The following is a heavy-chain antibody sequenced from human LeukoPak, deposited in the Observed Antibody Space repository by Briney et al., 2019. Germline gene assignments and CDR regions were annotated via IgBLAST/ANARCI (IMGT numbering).Heavy chain of an antibody. CDR1: GYSFTSYW. CDR3: ARLGAGRWGSYGLWEPFDY. V-gene: IGHV5-51*01. J-gene: IGHJ4*02. CDR2: IYPGDSDT. Sequence: GESLKISCKGSGYSFTSYWIGWVRQMPGKGLEWMGIIYPGDSDTRYSPSFQGQVTISADKSISTAYLQWSSLKASDTAMYYCARLGAGRWGSYGLWEPFDYWGQGTLVTVSS. D-gene: IGHD5-18*01.